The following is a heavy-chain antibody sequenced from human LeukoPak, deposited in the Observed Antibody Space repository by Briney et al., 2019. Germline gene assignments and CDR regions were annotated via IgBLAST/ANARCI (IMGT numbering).Heavy chain of an antibody. CDR1: GFTFGDYA. V-gene: IGHV3-49*04. D-gene: IGHD2-15*01. J-gene: IGHJ4*02. CDR3: TRDVVVVAATPYYFDY. CDR2: IRSKAYGGTT. Sequence: GGSLRLSCTASGFTFGDYAMSWVRQAPGKGLEWVGFIRSKAYGGTTEYAASVKGRFTISRDDSKSIAYLQMNSLKTEDTAVYYCTRDVVVVAATPYYFDYWGQGTLVTVSS.